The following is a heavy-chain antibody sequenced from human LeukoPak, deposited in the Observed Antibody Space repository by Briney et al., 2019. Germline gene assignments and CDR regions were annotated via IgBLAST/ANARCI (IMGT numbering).Heavy chain of an antibody. CDR1: GFTFTNYW. Sequence: PGGSLRLSCAASGFTFTNYWMSWVRQAPGKGLEWVANIKQDGSEKYYVDSVKGRFTISRDNAKNSLHLQMNSLRAEDTAVYYCARDPYYSFDYWGQGTLVTVSS. J-gene: IGHJ4*02. V-gene: IGHV3-7*04. CDR3: ARDPYYSFDY. D-gene: IGHD2-21*01. CDR2: IKQDGSEK.